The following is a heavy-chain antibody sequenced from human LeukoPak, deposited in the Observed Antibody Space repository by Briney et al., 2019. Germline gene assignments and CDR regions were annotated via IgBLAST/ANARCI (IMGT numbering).Heavy chain of an antibody. CDR3: AKGPTVTTLFYFDY. Sequence: GGSLRLSXAASGFTFRSYGMHWVRQAPGKGLEWVAVIWYDGSNKYYADSVKGRFTISRDNSKNTLYLQMNSLRAEDTAVYYCAKGPTVTTLFYFDYWGQGTLVTVSS. CDR1: GFTFRSYG. V-gene: IGHV3-33*06. D-gene: IGHD4-17*01. CDR2: IWYDGSNK. J-gene: IGHJ4*02.